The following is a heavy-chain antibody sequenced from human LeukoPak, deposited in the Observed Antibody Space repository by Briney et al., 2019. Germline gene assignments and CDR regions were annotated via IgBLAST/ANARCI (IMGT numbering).Heavy chain of an antibody. CDR2: ISGSGGST. CDR1: GFSFSIYA. Sequence: GGSLRLSCAASGFSFSIYAMSWVRQGPGKGLEWVSGISGSGGSTSYADSVKGRFTISRDNTKNTLYLQMNGLRVEDTAVYYCAKGGGSMEYCFDFWGQGTLATVSS. CDR3: AKGGGSMEYCFDF. V-gene: IGHV3-23*01. J-gene: IGHJ4*02. D-gene: IGHD2-2*01.